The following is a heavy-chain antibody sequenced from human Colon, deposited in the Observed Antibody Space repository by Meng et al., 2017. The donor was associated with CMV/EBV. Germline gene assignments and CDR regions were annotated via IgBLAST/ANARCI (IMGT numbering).Heavy chain of an antibody. V-gene: IGHV4-39*07. CDR3: ATDYGDYYFDR. CDR1: GGSISSMTFY. J-gene: IGHJ4*02. D-gene: IGHD4-17*01. CDR2: IYYSGYT. Sequence: HLPGSGPGRVKPSETLSLTCTVSGGSISSMTFYWGWIRQTPGKGLEWIGNIYYSGYTYYNPSLKSRLTISVDTSKNQFSLKLTSVTAADTAVYYCATDYGDYYFDRWGQGTLVTVSS.